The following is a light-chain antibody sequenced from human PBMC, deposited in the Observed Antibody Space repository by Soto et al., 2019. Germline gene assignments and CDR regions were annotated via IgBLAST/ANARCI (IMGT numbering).Light chain of an antibody. Sequence: QSALTQPPSASGSPGQSVTISCSGTSNDIGDYDYVSWYQQHPGKAPKLIIYEVTKRPSGVPDRCSGSKSGNSASLTVSGLQSDDEADYFCSSYARRNTLLFGGGTKLTVL. V-gene: IGLV2-8*01. CDR1: SNDIGDYDY. CDR2: EVT. CDR3: SSYARRNTLL. J-gene: IGLJ3*02.